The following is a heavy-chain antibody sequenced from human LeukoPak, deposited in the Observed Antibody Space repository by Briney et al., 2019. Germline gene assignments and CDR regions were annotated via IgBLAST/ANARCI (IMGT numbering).Heavy chain of an antibody. D-gene: IGHD6-13*01. J-gene: IGHJ4*02. CDR3: AKEAIYSSSWYSADY. CDR2: IRYDGSNK. CDR1: GFTFSSYG. Sequence: PGGSLRLSCAASGFTFSSYGMHWVRQAPGKGQEWVAFIRYDGSNKYYADSVKGRFTISRDNSKNTLYLQMNSLRAEDTAVYYCAKEAIYSSSWYSADYWGQGTLVTVSS. V-gene: IGHV3-30*02.